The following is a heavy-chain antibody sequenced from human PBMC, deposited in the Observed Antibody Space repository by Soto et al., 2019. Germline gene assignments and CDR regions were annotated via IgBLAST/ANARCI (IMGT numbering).Heavy chain of an antibody. Sequence: GGSPRLSCAASGFTFSDYYMSLVRQALGKGLEWVSCISCSGSTIYYADSVKGRFTISRDNAKNSLYLQMNSLRAEDTAVYYCARAAAAGNYWGQGTLVTVSS. D-gene: IGHD6-13*01. CDR3: ARAAAAGNY. CDR2: ISCSGSTI. V-gene: IGHV3-11*01. CDR1: GFTFSDYY. J-gene: IGHJ4*02.